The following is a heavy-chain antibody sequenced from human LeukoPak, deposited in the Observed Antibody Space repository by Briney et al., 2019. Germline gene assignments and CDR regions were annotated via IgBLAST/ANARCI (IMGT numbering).Heavy chain of an antibody. J-gene: IGHJ5*02. V-gene: IGHV3-33*06. D-gene: IGHD4-17*01. Sequence: GGSLRLSCAASGFTFSSYGMHWVRQAPGKGLEWVAVIWYDGSNKYYADSVKGRFTISRDNSKNTLYLQTNSLRAEDTAVYYCAKSNYGDYVGARGWFDPWGQGTLVTVSS. CDR3: AKSNYGDYVGARGWFDP. CDR1: GFTFSSYG. CDR2: IWYDGSNK.